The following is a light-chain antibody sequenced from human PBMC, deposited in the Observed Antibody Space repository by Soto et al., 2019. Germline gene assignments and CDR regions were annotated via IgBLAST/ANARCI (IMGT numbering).Light chain of an antibody. CDR1: SSTVGGYNY. V-gene: IGLV2-14*01. CDR2: EVS. Sequence: QSVLTQPASVSGSPGQSITISCTGTSSTVGGYNYVSWYQQHPGKAPKLMIYEVSNRPSGVSDRFSGSKSGNTASLTISGLQAADEADYYCSSKRTTASLVFGTGTKVTVL. CDR3: SSKRTTASLV. J-gene: IGLJ1*01.